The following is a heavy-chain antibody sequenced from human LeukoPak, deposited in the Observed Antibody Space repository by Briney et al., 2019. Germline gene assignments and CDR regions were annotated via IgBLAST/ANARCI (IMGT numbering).Heavy chain of an antibody. CDR2: MNPNSGNT. CDR1: GYTFTSYD. Sequence: ASVKVSCKASGYTFTSYDINWVRQATGQGLEWMGWMNPNSGNTGYAQKFQGRVTMTRNNSISTAYMELSSLRSEDTAVYYCARTPSRQRANYYYYYMDVWGKGTTVTVSS. CDR3: ARTPSRQRANYYYYYMDV. J-gene: IGHJ6*03. V-gene: IGHV1-8*01.